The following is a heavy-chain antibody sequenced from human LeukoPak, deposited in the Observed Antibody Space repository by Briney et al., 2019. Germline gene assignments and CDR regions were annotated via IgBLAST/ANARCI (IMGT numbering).Heavy chain of an antibody. CDR1: GGSISSYY. CDR3: AREPSFSGRFED. D-gene: IGHD1-26*01. J-gene: IGHJ4*02. V-gene: IGHV4-59*01. Sequence: SETLSLTCTVSGGSISSYYWSWIRQPPGKGLEWIGYNSYSGSTDYNPSLKSRVTISADTSKNQFSLKLTSVTAADTAVYYCAREPSFSGRFEDWGPGTLVTVSS. CDR2: NSYSGST.